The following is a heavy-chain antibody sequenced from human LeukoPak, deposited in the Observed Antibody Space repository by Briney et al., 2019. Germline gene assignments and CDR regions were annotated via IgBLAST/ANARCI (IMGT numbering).Heavy chain of an antibody. CDR1: GFTFSIYW. Sequence: GGSLRLSCAASGFTFSIYWMSWVRQAPGKGLEWVANINQGGSEKYYVDSVEGRFTISRDNAKNSLYLQMNSLRDEDTAVYYCAKYKGAALYYHYGMDVWGQGTTVIVSS. J-gene: IGHJ6*02. V-gene: IGHV3-7*01. D-gene: IGHD6-13*01. CDR2: INQGGSEK. CDR3: AKYKGAALYYHYGMDV.